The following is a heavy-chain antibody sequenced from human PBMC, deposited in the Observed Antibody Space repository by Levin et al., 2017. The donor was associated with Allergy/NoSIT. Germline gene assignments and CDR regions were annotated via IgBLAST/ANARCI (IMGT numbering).Heavy chain of an antibody. CDR1: GFTFSNYA. V-gene: IGHV3-23*01. Sequence: GESLKISCAASGFTFSNYAMNWVRQAPGKGLEWVSAIDESGDGTFYVDSVRGRFTISRDNSKNTLYLQVNSLRADDTALYYCATRGKFGGFDIWGQGTMVTVSS. D-gene: IGHD3-16*01. J-gene: IGHJ3*02. CDR3: ATRGKFGGFDI. CDR2: IDESGDGT.